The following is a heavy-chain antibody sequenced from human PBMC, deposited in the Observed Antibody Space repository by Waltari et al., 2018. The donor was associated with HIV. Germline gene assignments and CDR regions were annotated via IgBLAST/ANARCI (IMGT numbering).Heavy chain of an antibody. CDR3: ARANVFLRFWEFSNYGMDV. CDR1: GFQFSNYW. J-gene: IGHJ6*02. CDR2: ISTDGTPT. D-gene: IGHD3-10*01. Sequence: EVRLVESGGALVQPGESLRVSCAASGFQFSNYWMHWVRQAPGKGLVGGSHISTDGTPTNCADSVRCLFTVSSYNAKNSLNLQMNSLKADDTAVYYCARANVFLRFWEFSNYGMDVWGQGTMVTVSS. V-gene: IGHV3-74*02.